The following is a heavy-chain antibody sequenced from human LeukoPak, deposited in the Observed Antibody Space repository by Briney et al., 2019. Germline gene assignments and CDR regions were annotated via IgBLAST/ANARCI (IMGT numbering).Heavy chain of an antibody. CDR1: GGSISTSNYY. CDR3: ARSGRDGSGYYLRYFDY. J-gene: IGHJ4*02. V-gene: IGHV4-39*07. CDR2: IFYSGST. Sequence: SETLSLTCTVSGGSISTSNYYWGWIRQPPGKGLEWIGNIFYSGSTYYSPSLRSRVTISLDTSRNQFSLKLNSVTAADTAVYYCARSGRDGSGYYLRYFDYWGQGTLVTVSS. D-gene: IGHD3-22*01.